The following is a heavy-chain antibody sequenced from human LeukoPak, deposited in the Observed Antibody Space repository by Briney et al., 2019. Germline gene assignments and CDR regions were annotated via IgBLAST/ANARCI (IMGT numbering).Heavy chain of an antibody. CDR1: GFTFSSYA. J-gene: IGHJ4*02. Sequence: QPGGSLRLSCAASGFTFSSYAMSWVRQAPGKGLEWVSAISGSGGSTYYADSVKGRFTISRDNSKNTLYLQMNSLRAEDTAVHYCARRITIFNYFDYWGQGTLVTVSS. V-gene: IGHV3-23*01. D-gene: IGHD3-3*01. CDR2: ISGSGGST. CDR3: ARRITIFNYFDY.